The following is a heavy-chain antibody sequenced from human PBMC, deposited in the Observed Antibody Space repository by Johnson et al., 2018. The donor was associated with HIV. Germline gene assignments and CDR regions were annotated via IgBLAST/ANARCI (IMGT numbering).Heavy chain of an antibody. CDR1: GFTFSSYA. J-gene: IGHJ3*02. CDR2: ISYDGSNK. V-gene: IGHV3-30*04. Sequence: QVQLVESGGGVVQPGRSLRLSCAASGFTFSSYAMHWVRQAPGKGLEWVAVISYDGSNKYFADSVKGRFTISRDNSKNTLYLQMKSLRGEDTAVYSCARGGRGVRITMIVVVPNDAFDIWGQGTMVTVSS. CDR3: ARGGRGVRITMIVVVPNDAFDI. D-gene: IGHD3-22*01.